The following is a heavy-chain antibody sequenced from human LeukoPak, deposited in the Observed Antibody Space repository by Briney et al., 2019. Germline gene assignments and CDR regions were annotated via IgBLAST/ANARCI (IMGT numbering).Heavy chain of an antibody. CDR3: ASHRGYSGYDLDY. J-gene: IGHJ4*02. CDR1: GGSISSGSYY. D-gene: IGHD5-12*01. Sequence: TLSLTCTVSGGSISSGSYYWSCIRQPAGKGLEWIGRVYTGGLTNYNPSLKSRVTISVDTSKNQFSLKLSSVTAADTAVYLCASHRGYSGYDLDYWGQGTLVTVSS. V-gene: IGHV4-61*02. CDR2: VYTGGLT.